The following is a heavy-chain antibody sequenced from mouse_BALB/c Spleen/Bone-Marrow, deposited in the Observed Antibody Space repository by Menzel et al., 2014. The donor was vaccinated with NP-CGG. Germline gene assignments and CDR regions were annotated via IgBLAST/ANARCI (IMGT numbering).Heavy chain of an antibody. J-gene: IGHJ3*01. D-gene: IGHD2-4*01. Sequence: VQLQESGAELARPGASVKMSCKASGYTFTSYTMHWVKPRPGQGLEWIGYINPSSGYTNYNQKFKDKATLTADKSSSTAYMQLSSLTSEDSAVYYCAREKGITFAYWGQGTLVTVSA. CDR2: INPSSGYT. CDR3: AREKGITFAY. CDR1: GYTFTSYT. V-gene: IGHV1-4*01.